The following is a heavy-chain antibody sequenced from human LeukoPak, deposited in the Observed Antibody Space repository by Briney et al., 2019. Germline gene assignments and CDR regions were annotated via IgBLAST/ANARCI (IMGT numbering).Heavy chain of an antibody. D-gene: IGHD1-7*01. Sequence: SVKVSCKASGGTFSSYAISWVRQAPGQGLEWMGGIIPIFGTANYAQKFQGRVTITADKSTSTAYMELSSLRSEDTAVYYCARGQLELLYYYYMDVWGKGTTVTVSS. CDR3: ARGQLELLYYYYMDV. CDR2: IIPIFGTA. J-gene: IGHJ6*03. V-gene: IGHV1-69*06. CDR1: GGTFSSYA.